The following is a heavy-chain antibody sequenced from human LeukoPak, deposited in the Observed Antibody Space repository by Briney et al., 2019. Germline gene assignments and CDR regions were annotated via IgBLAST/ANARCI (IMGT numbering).Heavy chain of an antibody. CDR1: GFNFRSYG. CDR3: ARDRTSAPGEWGWFDY. J-gene: IGHJ4*02. V-gene: IGHV3-33*01. CDR2: IWYDGSNK. Sequence: GSSLRLSCVASGFNFRSYGMHWVRPAPGKGLAWVAVIWYDGSNKYYTDSVKGRITISRDNSKNTLYLQMNSLRAEDTAVYYCARDRTSAPGEWGWFDYWGQGTLVTVSS. D-gene: IGHD3-16*01.